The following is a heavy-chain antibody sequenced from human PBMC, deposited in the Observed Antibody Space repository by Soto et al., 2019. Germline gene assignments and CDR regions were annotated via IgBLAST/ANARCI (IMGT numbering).Heavy chain of an antibody. CDR2: IKEDGSER. CDR1: GFTFSNFW. V-gene: IGHV3-7*01. J-gene: IGHJ5*02. Sequence: GGSLRLSCAASGFTFSNFWMSWVRQAPGKGLEWVANIKEDGSERNYVDSVKGRFTISRDNAENSLYLQMNSLRAEDTAVYYCASARNIGTWGKGNLVTVSS. D-gene: IGHD2-15*01. CDR3: ASARNIGT.